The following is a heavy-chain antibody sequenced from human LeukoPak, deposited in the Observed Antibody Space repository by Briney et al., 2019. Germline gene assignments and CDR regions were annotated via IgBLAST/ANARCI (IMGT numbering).Heavy chain of an antibody. CDR1: GFTFSSYA. V-gene: IGHV3-23*01. J-gene: IGHJ5*02. D-gene: IGHD6-13*01. Sequence: GGSLRFSCAASGFTFSSYAMSWVRQAPGKGLEWVSAISGSGDSKYYADPVKGRFTISIDNSKNTLYLQMNSLRAEDTAVYDCAKDRGSSWPNWFDPWGQGTLVTVSS. CDR3: AKDRGSSWPNWFDP. CDR2: ISGSGDSK.